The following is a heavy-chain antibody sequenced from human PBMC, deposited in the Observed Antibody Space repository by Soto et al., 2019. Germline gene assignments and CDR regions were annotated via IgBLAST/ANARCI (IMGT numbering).Heavy chain of an antibody. J-gene: IGHJ6*03. D-gene: IGHD6-6*01. CDR1: GFSPSGYA. V-gene: IGHV3-64*01. CDR2: ISSNGVGT. CDR3: ARRARPDFYYLDV. Sequence: GGTPRISCAAPGFSPSGYAMGLVPPATGKGLEYVSGISSNGVGTYYANSVQGRFTISRDNSKNTVYLQMGSLRPEDMAVYYCARRARPDFYYLDVWGKGSSVTGS.